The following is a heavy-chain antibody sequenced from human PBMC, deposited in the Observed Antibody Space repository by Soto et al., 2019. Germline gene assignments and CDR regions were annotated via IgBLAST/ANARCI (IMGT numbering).Heavy chain of an antibody. J-gene: IGHJ6*02. CDR2: IIPIFGTA. CDR1: GGTFSSYA. Sequence: SVKVSCKASGGTFSSYAISWVRQAPGQGLEWMGGIIPIFGTANYAQKFQGRVTITADESTSTAYMELSSLRSEDTAVYYCARGNYFKYYYYGMDVWGQGTTVTVSS. V-gene: IGHV1-69*13. CDR3: ARGNYFKYYYYGMDV. D-gene: IGHD4-4*01.